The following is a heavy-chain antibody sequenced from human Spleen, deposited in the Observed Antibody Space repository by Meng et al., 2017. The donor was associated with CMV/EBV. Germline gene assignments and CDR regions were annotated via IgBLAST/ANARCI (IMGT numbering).Heavy chain of an antibody. J-gene: IGHJ4*02. CDR2: IYYSGST. Sequence: GSLRLSCTVSGGSISSYYWNWIRQPPGKGLEWIGYIYYSGSTNYNPSLKSRVTISVDTSKNQFSLKLSSVTAADTAVYYCARGGPLIDDYDYFDYWGQGTLVTVSS. CDR1: GGSISSYY. V-gene: IGHV4-59*01. CDR3: ARGGPLIDDYDYFDY. D-gene: IGHD3-22*01.